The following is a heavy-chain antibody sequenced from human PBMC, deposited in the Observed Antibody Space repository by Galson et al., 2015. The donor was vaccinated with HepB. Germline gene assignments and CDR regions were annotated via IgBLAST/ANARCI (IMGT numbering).Heavy chain of an antibody. J-gene: IGHJ3*02. CDR1: GFTFSSYA. Sequence: SLRLSCAASGFTFSSYAMHWVRQAPGKGLEWVAVISYDGSNKYYADSVKGRFTISRDNSKNTLYLQMNSLRAEDTAVYYCARAGYYDILTGPGPVDAFDIWGQGTMVTVSS. CDR3: ARAGYYDILTGPGPVDAFDI. D-gene: IGHD3-9*01. V-gene: IGHV3-30*04. CDR2: ISYDGSNK.